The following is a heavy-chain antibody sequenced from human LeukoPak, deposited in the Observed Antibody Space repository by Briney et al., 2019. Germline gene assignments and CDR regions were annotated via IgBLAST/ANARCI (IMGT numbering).Heavy chain of an antibody. CDR1: GYTFNRYG. Sequence: ASVKVSCMASGYTFNRYGISWVRQAPGQGLEWMGWFNDYNGDTDYAQKLQGGVTMTTHTSTSTADMELRSLRSDDTAVYYCGRDPIGYNNYGGQIDYWGQGTLVTVSS. CDR2: FNDYNGDT. D-gene: IGHD5-18*01. J-gene: IGHJ4*02. CDR3: GRDPIGYNNYGGQIDY. V-gene: IGHV1-18*01.